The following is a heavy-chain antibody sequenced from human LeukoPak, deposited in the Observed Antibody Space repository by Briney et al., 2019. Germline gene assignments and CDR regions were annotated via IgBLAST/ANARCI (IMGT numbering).Heavy chain of an antibody. CDR1: GFTFSTYG. CDR3: AKSGPYYYDY. V-gene: IGHV3-23*01. D-gene: IGHD3-10*01. Sequence: GGSLRLSCAASGFTFSTYGMSWVRQAPGKGLEWVSTFGGSGASVYYADSVKGRFTVSRDNSKNTLYLQMNSLRVEDTAVYYCAKSGPYYYDYWGHGTLVTVSS. J-gene: IGHJ4*01. CDR2: FGGSGASV.